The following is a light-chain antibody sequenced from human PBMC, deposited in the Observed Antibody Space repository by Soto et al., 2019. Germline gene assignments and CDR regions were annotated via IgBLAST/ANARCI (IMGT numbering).Light chain of an antibody. CDR1: QTVSITY. V-gene: IGKV3-15*01. CDR3: QQYNNWPRT. Sequence: TQSAGTLSLSPGESATVSCRASQTVSITYLTWYQQKPGQAPRLLIHGATTRATGIPARFSGSGSGTEFTLTISSLQSEDFAVYYCQQYNNWPRTFGQGTKVDIK. J-gene: IGKJ1*01. CDR2: GAT.